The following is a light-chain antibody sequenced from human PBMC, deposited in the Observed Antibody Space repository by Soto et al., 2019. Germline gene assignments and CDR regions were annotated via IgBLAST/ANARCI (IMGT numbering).Light chain of an antibody. CDR1: LSISTW. Sequence: DIQMTQSPSTLSASVGDRVTITCRASLSISTWLAWYQHKPGKAPNLLIYKASSLESGVPSRFSGSGSGTEFSLTISSLQPNDVATYYCQQYGRYRTFGQGTKVEIK. CDR3: QQYGRYRT. V-gene: IGKV1-5*03. CDR2: KAS. J-gene: IGKJ1*01.